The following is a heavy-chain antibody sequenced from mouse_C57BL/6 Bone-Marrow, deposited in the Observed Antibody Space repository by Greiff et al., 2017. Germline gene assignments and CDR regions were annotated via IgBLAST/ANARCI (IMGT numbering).Heavy chain of an antibody. V-gene: IGHV1-59*01. CDR3: ARDYGRTFAY. J-gene: IGHJ3*01. D-gene: IGHD1-1*01. Sequence: QVQLQQPGAELVRPGTSVKLSCKASGYTFTSYWMHWVKQRPGQGLEWIGVIDPSDSYTNYNQKFKGKATLTVDTSSSTAYMQLSSLTSEDSAVYYCARDYGRTFAYWGQGTMVTVSA. CDR1: GYTFTSYW. CDR2: IDPSDSYT.